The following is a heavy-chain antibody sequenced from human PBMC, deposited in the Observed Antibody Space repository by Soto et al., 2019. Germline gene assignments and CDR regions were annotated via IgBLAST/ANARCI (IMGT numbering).Heavy chain of an antibody. CDR1: GYAFTTYG. Sequence: QVHLVQSGAEVKKPGASVKVSCQGSGYAFTTYGITWVRQAPGQGLEWMGWISAHNGNTNYAQKLQGRVTVTRDTSTITAYMELRSQRYDDTAVYYCARGRYGDYWGQGALVSVSS. CDR2: ISAHNGNT. CDR3: ARGRYGDY. V-gene: IGHV1-18*01. J-gene: IGHJ4*02. D-gene: IGHD1-1*01.